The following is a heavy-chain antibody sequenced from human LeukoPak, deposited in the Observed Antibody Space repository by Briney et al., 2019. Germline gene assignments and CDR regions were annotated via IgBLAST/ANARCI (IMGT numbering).Heavy chain of an antibody. CDR3: ARDSIVGSGYYRTSHRLDY. CDR1: GGTFSSYA. D-gene: IGHD3-22*01. J-gene: IGHJ4*02. Sequence: ASVKVSCKASGGTFSSYAISWVRQAPGQGLEWMGGIIPIFGTANYAQKFQGRVTITADESTSTAYMELSSLRSEDTAVYYCARDSIVGSGYYRTSHRLDYWGQGTLVTVSS. CDR2: IIPIFGTA. V-gene: IGHV1-69*13.